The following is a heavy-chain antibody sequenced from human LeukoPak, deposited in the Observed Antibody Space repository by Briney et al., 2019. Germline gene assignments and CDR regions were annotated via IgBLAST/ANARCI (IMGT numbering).Heavy chain of an antibody. CDR1: GYTFTSYY. Sequence: ASVKVSRKASGYTFTSYYLHWVRQAPGQRPEWMGIIYTHDGSARYAQKFQARVTMTRDTSTGTVYMELSSLSSDDTAVYYCARARAAAGAQYSQHWGQGTLVSASS. CDR3: ARARAAAGAQYSQH. V-gene: IGHV1-46*01. CDR2: IYTHDGSA. D-gene: IGHD6-13*01. J-gene: IGHJ1*01.